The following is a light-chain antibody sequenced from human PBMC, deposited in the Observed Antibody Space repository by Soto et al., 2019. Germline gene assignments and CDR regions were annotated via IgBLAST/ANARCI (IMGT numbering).Light chain of an antibody. V-gene: IGLV2-8*01. CDR3: CSYGFAGSDYLV. Sequence: QSALTQPPSASGSPGQSVTISCTGASSDVGGNDYVSWYQHHPGKVPKLMIFEVNKRPSGVPHRLSGSKSGNTASLTVSGLQAEDEADYYCCSYGFAGSDYLVFGGGTKLTVL. CDR2: EVN. CDR1: SSDVGGNDY. J-gene: IGLJ3*02.